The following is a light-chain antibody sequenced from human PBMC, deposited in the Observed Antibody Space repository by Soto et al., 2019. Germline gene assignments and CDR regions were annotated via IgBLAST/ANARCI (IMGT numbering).Light chain of an antibody. J-gene: IGLJ1*01. V-gene: IGLV2-8*01. CDR2: EVV. Sequence: QSALTQPPSASGSPGQSVTISCTGTKSDIGVYDFVSWYQHHPGKAPRLIIYEVVQRPSGVPDRFSGSKSGNTASLTVSGLQAADEADYFCKSYDGSNTYVFGSGTKVTLL. CDR1: KSDIGVYDF. CDR3: KSYDGSNTYV.